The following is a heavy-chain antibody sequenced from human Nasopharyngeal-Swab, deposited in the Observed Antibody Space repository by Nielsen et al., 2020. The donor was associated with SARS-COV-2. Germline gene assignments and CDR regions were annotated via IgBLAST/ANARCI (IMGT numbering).Heavy chain of an antibody. D-gene: IGHD3-22*01. CDR2: ISYDGSNK. J-gene: IGHJ6*02. CDR1: GFTFSSYA. CDR3: AKDLSYYYDSSGGGMDV. V-gene: IGHV3-30*04. Sequence: GESLKISCAASGFTFSSYAMHWVRQAPGKGLEWVAVISYDGSNKYYADSVKGRFTIYRANSKNTLYLQMNSLRAEDTAVYYCAKDLSYYYDSSGGGMDVWGQGTTVTVSS.